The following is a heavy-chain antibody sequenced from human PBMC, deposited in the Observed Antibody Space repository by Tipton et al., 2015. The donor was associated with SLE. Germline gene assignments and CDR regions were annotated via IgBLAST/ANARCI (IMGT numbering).Heavy chain of an antibody. J-gene: IGHJ6*03. CDR3: ARALGTRGNPYYYYYMDV. CDR1: GGSISSSSYY. Sequence: TLSLTCNVSGGSISSSSYYWGWIRQPPGKGLEWIGSIYYSGTTNYNPSLKSRVTISVHTSKNQFSLELTSVTAADTAVYYCARALGTRGNPYYYYYMDVWGKGTTVTVSS. D-gene: IGHD4-23*01. V-gene: IGHV4-39*07. CDR2: IYYSGTT.